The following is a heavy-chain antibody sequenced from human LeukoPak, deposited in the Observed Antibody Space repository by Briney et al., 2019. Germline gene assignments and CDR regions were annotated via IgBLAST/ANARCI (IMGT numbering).Heavy chain of an antibody. V-gene: IGHV3-23*01. J-gene: IGHJ4*02. Sequence: SGGSLRLSCAASGFTFSSYAMSWVRQAPGKGLEWVSSVSDSGGSTYYADSVRGRFTISRDNSKNTLFLQMNSLRAEDTAVYHCVQDLIYGSGNYYTDSFDHWGQGTLVTVSS. CDR2: VSDSGGST. D-gene: IGHD3-10*01. CDR3: VQDLIYGSGNYYTDSFDH. CDR1: GFTFSSYA.